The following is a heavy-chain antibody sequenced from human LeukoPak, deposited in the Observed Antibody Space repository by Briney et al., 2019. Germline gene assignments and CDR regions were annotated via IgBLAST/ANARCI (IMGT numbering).Heavy chain of an antibody. Sequence: SETLSLTCAVSGGSISSGGYSWSWIRQPPGKGLEWIGYIYHSGSTYYNPSLKSRVTISVDTSKNQFSLKLSSVTAADTAVYYCARTSITMVRGVIIHNWFDPWGQGTLVTVSS. D-gene: IGHD3-10*01. J-gene: IGHJ5*02. CDR1: GGSISSGGYS. V-gene: IGHV4-30-2*05. CDR3: ARTSITMVRGVIIHNWFDP. CDR2: IYHSGST.